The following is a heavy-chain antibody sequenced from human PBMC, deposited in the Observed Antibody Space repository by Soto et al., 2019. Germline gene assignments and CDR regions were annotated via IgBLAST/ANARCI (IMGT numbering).Heavy chain of an antibody. V-gene: IGHV1-69*01. CDR3: AREVEGYSSGWHLLSDAFDF. Sequence: QVQLVQSGAEVKKPGSSVKVSCKASGGTFSSYAISWVRQAPGQGLERMGGIIPIFGTANYAQKFQGRVKITADESTSTAYMELSSLRSEDTAVDYCAREVEGYSSGWHLLSDAFDFWGQGTMVTVSS. D-gene: IGHD6-19*01. J-gene: IGHJ3*01. CDR2: IIPIFGTA. CDR1: GGTFSSYA.